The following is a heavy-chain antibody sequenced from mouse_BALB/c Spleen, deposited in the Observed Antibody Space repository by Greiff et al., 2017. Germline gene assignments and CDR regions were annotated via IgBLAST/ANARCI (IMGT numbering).Heavy chain of an antibody. Sequence: EVQLVESGPGLVKPSQSLSLTCTVTGYSITSDYAWNWIRQFPGNKLEWMGYISYSGSTSYNPSLKSRISITRDTSKNQFFLQLNSVTTGDTATYYCARDPYYYGSMFAYWGQGTLVTVSA. CDR3: ARDPYYYGSMFAY. CDR1: GYSITSDYA. V-gene: IGHV3-2*02. CDR2: ISYSGST. D-gene: IGHD1-1*01. J-gene: IGHJ3*01.